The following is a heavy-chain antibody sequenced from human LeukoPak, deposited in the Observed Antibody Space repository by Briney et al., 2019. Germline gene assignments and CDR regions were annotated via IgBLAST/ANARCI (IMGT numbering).Heavy chain of an antibody. CDR3: ARRGVYDSSGYYND. D-gene: IGHD3-22*01. CDR2: IYTSGST. Sequence: PSETLSLTCTVSGGSSSGGSYYWSWIRQPAGKGLEWIGRIYTSGSTNYNPSLKSRVTISVDTSKNQFSLKLSSVTAADTAVYYCARRGVYDSSGYYNDWGQGTLVTVSS. CDR1: GGSSSGGSYY. J-gene: IGHJ4*02. V-gene: IGHV4-61*02.